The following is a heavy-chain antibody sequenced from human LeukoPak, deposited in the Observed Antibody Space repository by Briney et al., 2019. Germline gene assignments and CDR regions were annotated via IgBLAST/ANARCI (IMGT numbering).Heavy chain of an antibody. CDR3: ARGPSHSGYRGYDSRVATWSDY. Sequence: SETLSLTCTVSGGSISSSSYYWGWIRQPPGKGLEWVGNIYYSGTTYYNPSLKSRVTISVDTSKNQFSLKVNSVTAADTAVYYCARGPSHSGYRGYDSRVATWSDYWGQGILVTVSS. D-gene: IGHD5-12*01. CDR1: GGSISSSSYY. J-gene: IGHJ4*02. CDR2: IYYSGTT. V-gene: IGHV4-39*01.